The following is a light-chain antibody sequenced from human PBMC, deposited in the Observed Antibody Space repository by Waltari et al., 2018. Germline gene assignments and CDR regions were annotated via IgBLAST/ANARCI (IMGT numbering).Light chain of an antibody. CDR3: QSYDSSLSGVV. Sequence: QSVLTQPPSVSGAPGQRVTISCTGSSPNIGAGYDLHWYQQLPGTAPKPLIYGNSNRPSGVPDRFSGSKSGTSASLAITGLQAEDEADYYCQSYDSSLSGVVFGGGTKLTVL. CDR2: GNS. V-gene: IGLV1-40*01. J-gene: IGLJ2*01. CDR1: SPNIGAGYD.